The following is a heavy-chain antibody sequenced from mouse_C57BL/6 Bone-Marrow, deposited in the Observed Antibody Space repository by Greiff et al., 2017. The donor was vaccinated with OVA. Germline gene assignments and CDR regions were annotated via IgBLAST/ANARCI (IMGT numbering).Heavy chain of an antibody. J-gene: IGHJ2*01. D-gene: IGHD1-1*01. V-gene: IGHV1-54*01. CDR3: ASYYYFDY. CDR2: INPGSGGT. CDR1: GYAFTNYL. Sequence: QVQLQQSGAELVRPGTSVKVSCKASGYAFTNYLIEWVKQRPGQGLEWIGVINPGSGGTNYNEKFKGKATLTADKSSSTAYMQLSSLTSEDSAVYFCASYYYFDYWGQGTTLTVSS.